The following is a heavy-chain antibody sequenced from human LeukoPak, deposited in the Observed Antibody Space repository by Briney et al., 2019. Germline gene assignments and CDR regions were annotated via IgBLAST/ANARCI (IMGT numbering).Heavy chain of an antibody. V-gene: IGHV3-23*01. CDR2: ISGIHYNT. CDR3: ARDDGYHYGFDY. CDR1: GFAFSSYD. J-gene: IGHJ4*02. D-gene: IGHD5-24*01. Sequence: QPGGSLRLSCAASGFAFSSYDMTWVRQAPGKGLEWVSGISGIHYNTYYADSVKGRFTISRDNSKNTLYLQMNSLRAEDMAIYYCARDDGYHYGFDYWGQGTLVTVSS.